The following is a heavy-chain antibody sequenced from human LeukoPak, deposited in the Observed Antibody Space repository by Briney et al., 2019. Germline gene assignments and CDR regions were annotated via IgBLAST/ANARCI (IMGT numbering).Heavy chain of an antibody. D-gene: IGHD4-11*01. V-gene: IGHV1-18*01. CDR1: GYTFTSYG. Sequence: GASVKVSCKASGYTFTSYGISWARQAPGQGLEWMGWISAYNGNTNYAQKLQGRVTMTTDTSTSTAYMELRSLRSDDTAVYYCARVAMTTVTTWLGIQLWPRHQPDSYYFDYWGQGTLVTVSS. CDR3: ARVAMTTVTTWLGIQLWPRHQPDSYYFDY. J-gene: IGHJ4*02. CDR2: ISAYNGNT.